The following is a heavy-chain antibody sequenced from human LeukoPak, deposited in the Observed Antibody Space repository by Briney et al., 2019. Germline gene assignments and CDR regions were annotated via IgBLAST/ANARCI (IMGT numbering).Heavy chain of an antibody. J-gene: IGHJ4*02. CDR3: ATSVRGVDYFDY. Sequence: ASVKVSCKASGYTFTSYYMHWVRQAPGQGLEWMGIINPSGGSTSYAQKFQGRVTMTRDTSTSTVYMELSSLRSEDTAVYYCATSVRGVDYFDYWGQGTLVTVSS. CDR1: GYTFTSYY. D-gene: IGHD3-10*01. CDR2: INPSGGST. V-gene: IGHV1-46*01.